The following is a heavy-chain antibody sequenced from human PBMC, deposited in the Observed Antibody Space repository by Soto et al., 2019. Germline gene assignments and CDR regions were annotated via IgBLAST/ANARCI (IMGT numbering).Heavy chain of an antibody. CDR3: AKDFSPHSVAVAGDY. D-gene: IGHD6-19*01. CDR1: GFTFSTYG. J-gene: IGHJ4*02. Sequence: QVQLVESGGGVVQPGRSLRLSCAASGFTFSTYGMHWVRQAPGRGLEWVAVIWYDGSNKFYADSVKGRFTISRDNSKNTLYLKMNSLRAADTAVYYCAKDFSPHSVAVAGDYWGQGTLVTVSS. V-gene: IGHV3-33*06. CDR2: IWYDGSNK.